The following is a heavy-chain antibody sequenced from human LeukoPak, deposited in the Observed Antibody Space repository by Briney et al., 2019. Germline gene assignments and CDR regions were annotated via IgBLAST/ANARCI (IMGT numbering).Heavy chain of an antibody. CDR1: GFTFSDYY. V-gene: IGHV3-11*04. CDR2: ISGGVSSI. J-gene: IGHJ4*02. CDR3: ARDVRRYYFDY. D-gene: IGHD2/OR15-2a*01. Sequence: GGSLRLSCAASGFTFSDYYMSWIRQAPGKGLECVSYISGGVSSIYYADSVKGRFTISRDNAKNSLYLQMNSLRAEDTAVYYCARDVRRYYFDYWGQGTLVTVSS.